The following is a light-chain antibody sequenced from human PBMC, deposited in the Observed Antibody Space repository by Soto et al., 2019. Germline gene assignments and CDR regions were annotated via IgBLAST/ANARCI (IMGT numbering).Light chain of an antibody. V-gene: IGLV2-14*01. CDR2: GVN. J-gene: IGLJ2*01. CDR3: ASYTSSGTEV. Sequence: QSALTQPASVSGSPGQSITISCTGTSSDVGGYNYVSWYQHHPGKAPKLMIYGVNARPSGVSDRFSGSKSGNTASLTISGLQAEDEADYYCASYTSSGTEVFGGGTKLTVL. CDR1: SSDVGGYNY.